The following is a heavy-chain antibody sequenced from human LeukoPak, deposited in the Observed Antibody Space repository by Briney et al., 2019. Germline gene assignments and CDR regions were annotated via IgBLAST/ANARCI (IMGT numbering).Heavy chain of an antibody. CDR3: ARDGALPMRRMVVTAILGTNWFDP. CDR1: GYTFTSYY. J-gene: IGHJ5*02. V-gene: IGHV1-46*01. Sequence: ASVKASCKASGYTFTSYYMHWVRQAPGQGLEWMGIINPSGGSTSYAQKFQGRVTMTRDTSTSTVYMELSSLRSEDTAVYYCARDGALPMRRMVVTAILGTNWFDPWGQGTLVTVSS. D-gene: IGHD2-21*02. CDR2: INPSGGST.